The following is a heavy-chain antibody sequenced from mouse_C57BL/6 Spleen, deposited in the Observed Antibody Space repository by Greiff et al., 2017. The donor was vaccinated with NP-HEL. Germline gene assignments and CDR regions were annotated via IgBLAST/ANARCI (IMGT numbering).Heavy chain of an antibody. V-gene: IGHV1-50*01. Sequence: QVQLKQSGAELVKPGASVKLSCKASGYTFTSYWMQWVKQRPGQGLEWIGEIDPSDSYTNYNQKFKGKATLTVDTSSSTAYMQLSSLTSEDSAVYYCARTNPDYWGQGTTLTVSS. CDR3: ARTNPDY. J-gene: IGHJ2*01. CDR1: GYTFTSYW. D-gene: IGHD1-3*01. CDR2: IDPSDSYT.